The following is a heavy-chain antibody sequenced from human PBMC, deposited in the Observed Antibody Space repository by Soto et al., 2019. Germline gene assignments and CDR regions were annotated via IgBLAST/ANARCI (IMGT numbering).Heavy chain of an antibody. Sequence: QITLKESGPTLVKPTQTLTLTCTFSGFSLSTRGVGVGWIRQPPGKALEWLALIYWDDDKRYSPSLKSRLTITKDTSKNQVVLTMTNMDPVDTATYYCAHRTYYYDSSGYYRLYYFDYWGQGTLVTVSS. CDR2: IYWDDDK. D-gene: IGHD3-22*01. CDR3: AHRTYYYDSSGYYRLYYFDY. J-gene: IGHJ4*02. V-gene: IGHV2-5*02. CDR1: GFSLSTRGVG.